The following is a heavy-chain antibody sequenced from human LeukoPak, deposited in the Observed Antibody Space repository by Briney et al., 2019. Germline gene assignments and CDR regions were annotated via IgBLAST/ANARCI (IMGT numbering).Heavy chain of an antibody. CDR3: AKEGVNSSPFDY. V-gene: IGHV3-66*01. J-gene: IGHJ4*02. CDR1: GFTVSSNY. CDR2: IYSGGST. Sequence: GGSLRLSCAASGFTVSSNYMSWVRQAPGKGLEWVSVIYSGGSTYYADSVKGRFTISRDNSKNTLYLQMNSLRAEDTAVYYCAKEGVNSSPFDYWGQGTLVTVSS. D-gene: IGHD6-13*01.